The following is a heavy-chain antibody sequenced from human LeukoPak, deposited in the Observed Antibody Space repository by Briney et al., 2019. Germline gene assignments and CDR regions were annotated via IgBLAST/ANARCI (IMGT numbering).Heavy chain of an antibody. D-gene: IGHD3-10*01. CDR1: GYSISSGYY. J-gene: IGHJ4*02. CDR2: IYHSGST. Sequence: SETLSLTCAVSGYSISSGYYWGWIRQPPGKGLEWIGSIYHSGSTYYNPSLKSRVTISVGTSKNQFSLKLSSVTAADTAVYYCARDRVDGEGYWGQGTLVTVSS. CDR3: ARDRVDGEGY. V-gene: IGHV4-38-2*02.